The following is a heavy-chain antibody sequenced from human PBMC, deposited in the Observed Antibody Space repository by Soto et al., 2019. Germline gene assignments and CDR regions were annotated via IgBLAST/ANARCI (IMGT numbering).Heavy chain of an antibody. CDR3: ARDLQSRFHWNDGPPGNWFDP. V-gene: IGHV3-21*01. CDR1: GFTFSSYS. J-gene: IGHJ5*02. CDR2: ISSSSSYI. Sequence: PGGSLRLSCAASGFTFSSYSMNWVRKAPGKGLEWVSSISSSSSYIYYADSVKGRFTISRDNAKNSLYLQMNSLRAEDTAVYYCARDLQSRFHWNDGPPGNWFDPWGQGTLVTVSS. D-gene: IGHD1-1*01.